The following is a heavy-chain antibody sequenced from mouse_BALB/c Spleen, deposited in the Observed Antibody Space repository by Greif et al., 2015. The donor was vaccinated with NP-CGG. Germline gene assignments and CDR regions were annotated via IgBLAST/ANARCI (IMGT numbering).Heavy chain of an antibody. Sequence: QVQLQQSGAELMKPGASVKISCKATGYTFSSYWIQWVKQRPGHGLEWIGEILPGSGSTNYNEKFKGKATFTADTSSNTAYMQLSSLTSEDSAVYYCARSRYYGSSYAMDYWGQGTSVTVSS. D-gene: IGHD1-1*01. V-gene: IGHV1-9*01. CDR3: ARSRYYGSSYAMDY. CDR2: ILPGSGST. J-gene: IGHJ4*01. CDR1: GYTFSSYW.